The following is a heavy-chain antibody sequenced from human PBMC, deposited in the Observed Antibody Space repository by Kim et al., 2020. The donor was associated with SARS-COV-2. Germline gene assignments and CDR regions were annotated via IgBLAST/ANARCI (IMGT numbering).Heavy chain of an antibody. J-gene: IGHJ4*02. D-gene: IGHD2-2*01. CDR3: ATLAVPAATYYFDY. Sequence: ADSVKGRFTISRDNSKNTLYLQMNSLRAEDTAVYYCATLAVPAATYYFDYWGQGTLVTVSS. V-gene: IGHV3-23*01.